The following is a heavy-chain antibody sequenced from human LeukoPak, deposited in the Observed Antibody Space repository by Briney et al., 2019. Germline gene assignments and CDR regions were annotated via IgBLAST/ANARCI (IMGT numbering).Heavy chain of an antibody. CDR1: GGSISSSDYY. CDR2: IFYNGAT. V-gene: IGHV4-39*07. D-gene: IGHD2-2*01. CDR3: AREARFALPAVGSGDY. J-gene: IGHJ4*02. Sequence: SDTLSLTCSVSGGSISSSDYYCGWIRQPPGKGLEWIGTIFYNGATKTNPSLSSRVTMSIDTSKNQFSLRLRSVTAADTAVYYCAREARFALPAVGSGDYWGQGTLVTVSS.